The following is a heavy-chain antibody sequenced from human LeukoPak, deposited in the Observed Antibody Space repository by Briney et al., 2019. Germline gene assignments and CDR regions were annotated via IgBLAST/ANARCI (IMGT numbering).Heavy chain of an antibody. J-gene: IGHJ6*02. CDR3: ARVLLAYYYYYGMDV. V-gene: IGHV4-34*01. Sequence: SETLSLTCAVYGGSFSGYYWSWIRQPPGKGLEWIGEINHSGSTNYNPSLKSRVTISVDTSKNQFSLKLSSVTAADTAVYYCARVLLAYYYYYGMDVWGQGTTVTVSS. CDR2: INHSGST. D-gene: IGHD3-3*02. CDR1: GGSFSGYY.